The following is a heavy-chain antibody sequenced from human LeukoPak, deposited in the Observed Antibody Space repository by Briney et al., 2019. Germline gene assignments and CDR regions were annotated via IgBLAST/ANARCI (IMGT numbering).Heavy chain of an antibody. CDR3: ARHGYCSGGSCYFWFDP. D-gene: IGHD2-15*01. CDR2: IYYSGST. V-gene: IGHV4-59*08. CDR1: GGSISSYY. J-gene: IGHJ5*02. Sequence: SETLSLTCTVSGGSISSYYWSWIRQPPGKGLEWIGYIYYSGSTNYNPSLKSRVTISVDTSKNQFSLKLSSVTAADTAVCCCARHGYCSGGSCYFWFDPWGQGTLVTVSS.